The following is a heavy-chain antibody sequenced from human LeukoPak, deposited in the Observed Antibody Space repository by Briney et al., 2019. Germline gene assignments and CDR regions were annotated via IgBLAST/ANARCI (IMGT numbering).Heavy chain of an antibody. Sequence: SEPLSLPCAVCGGSFSGYYESCTREPPGKAVECIGEINHSGSTNYNPSLKSRVTISVDTSKKQFSLKLSSVTAADTAVYYCARGPEAGYSYGEFDYWGQGTLVTVSS. CDR2: INHSGST. CDR1: GGSFSGYY. V-gene: IGHV4-34*01. D-gene: IGHD5-18*01. CDR3: ARGPEAGYSYGEFDY. J-gene: IGHJ4*02.